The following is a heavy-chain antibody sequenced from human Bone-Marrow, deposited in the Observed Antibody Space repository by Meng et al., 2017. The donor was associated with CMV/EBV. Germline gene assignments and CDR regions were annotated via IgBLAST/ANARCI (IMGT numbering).Heavy chain of an antibody. CDR3: TTYFSYYFDY. CDR2: IKSKTDGGTT. V-gene: IGHV3-15*01. Sequence: GESLKISCAASGFTFSKAWMSWVRQAPGKGLEWVGRIKSKTDGGTTDYAAPVKGRFTISRDDSKNTLYLQMNSLKTEDTAVYYCTTYFSYYFDYWVRGTLVTVSS. D-gene: IGHD2/OR15-2a*01. CDR1: GFTFSKAW. J-gene: IGHJ4*02.